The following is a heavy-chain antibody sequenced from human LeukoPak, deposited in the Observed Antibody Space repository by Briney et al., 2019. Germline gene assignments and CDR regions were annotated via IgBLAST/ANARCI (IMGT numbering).Heavy chain of an antibody. D-gene: IGHD3-22*01. CDR2: ISAKNGNT. CDR3: ARDRQDYYDSSGYFDN. CDR1: GYTFTNYG. Sequence: VASVKVSCKASGYTFTNYGISWVRQAPGQGLQWMGWISAKNGNTKYAEKFQGRGTMTTDTSTNTAYTELRSLRSDDTAVYYCARDRQDYYDSSGYFDNWGQGTLVTVSS. V-gene: IGHV1-18*01. J-gene: IGHJ4*02.